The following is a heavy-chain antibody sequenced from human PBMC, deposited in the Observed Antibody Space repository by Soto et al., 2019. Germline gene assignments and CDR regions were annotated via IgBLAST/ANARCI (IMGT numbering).Heavy chain of an antibody. CDR2: IYYSGST. J-gene: IGHJ5*02. CDR1: GGSISSYY. Sequence: SETLSLTCTVSGGSISSYYWSWIRQPPWKGLEWIGYIYYSGSTNYNPSLKSRVTISVDTSKNQFSLKLSSVTAADTAVYYCARQRITMVRGVKNWFDPWGQGTLVTVSS. D-gene: IGHD3-10*01. CDR3: ARQRITMVRGVKNWFDP. V-gene: IGHV4-59*01.